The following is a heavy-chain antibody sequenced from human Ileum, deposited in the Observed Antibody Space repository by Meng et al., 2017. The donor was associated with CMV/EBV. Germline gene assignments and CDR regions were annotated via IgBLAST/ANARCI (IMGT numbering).Heavy chain of an antibody. Sequence: GAGCLRPLEALSPTGACYVGSFRYYYGSWIRQSPGKGREWIGEISHSGITNYNPSLKSRVTISIDTSKKQFSLKLSSVTAADTAVYYCARSRVYWYFDLWGRGTLVTVSS. J-gene: IGHJ2*01. CDR1: VGSFRYYY. CDR2: ISHSGIT. V-gene: IGHV4-34*01. CDR3: ARSRVYWYFDL.